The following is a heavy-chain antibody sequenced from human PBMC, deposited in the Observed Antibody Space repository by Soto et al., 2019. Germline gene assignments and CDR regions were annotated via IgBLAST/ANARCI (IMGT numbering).Heavy chain of an antibody. V-gene: IGHV1-2*02. CDR1: GYSFTGYN. CDR2: INPDGGGT. J-gene: IGHJ4*02. D-gene: IGHD3-22*01. Sequence: QVQLVQSGAEVKKPGASVKVSCKASGYSFTGYNIHWVRQAPGQGLEWIGWINPDGGGTNYAQKFQGRVTMTTDTSISTGYMEVGSLRSDDAAIYYCARGWGDDSSDYYYAYWGQGTPVIVSS. CDR3: ARGWGDDSSDYYYAY.